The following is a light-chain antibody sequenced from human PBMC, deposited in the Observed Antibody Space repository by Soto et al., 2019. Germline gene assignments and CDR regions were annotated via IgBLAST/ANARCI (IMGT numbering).Light chain of an antibody. CDR2: GVS. J-gene: IGKJ4*01. CDR1: QSVSTN. V-gene: IGKV3-15*01. CDR3: QQYNNWPLT. Sequence: DIVMTQSPATLSVSPGETATLSCRASQSVSTNLAWYQQKPGQAPRLLIYGVSTRATGLPARFSGSGSGTIFTLTIVSLQSEDSALYFCQQYNNWPLTFGGGTKVDIK.